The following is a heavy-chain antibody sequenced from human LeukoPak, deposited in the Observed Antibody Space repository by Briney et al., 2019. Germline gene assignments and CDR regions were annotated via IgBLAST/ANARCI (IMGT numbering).Heavy chain of an antibody. CDR3: ARLGVRVVPAAVFDY. D-gene: IGHD2-2*01. J-gene: IGHJ4*02. CDR2: INHSGST. Sequence: SETLSLTCAVYGGSFSGYYWSWIRQPPGKGLEWIGEINHSGSTNYNPSLKSRVTISVDTSMNQFSLKLSSVTAADTAVYYCARLGVRVVPAAVFDYWGQGTLVTVSS. CDR1: GGSFSGYY. V-gene: IGHV4-34*01.